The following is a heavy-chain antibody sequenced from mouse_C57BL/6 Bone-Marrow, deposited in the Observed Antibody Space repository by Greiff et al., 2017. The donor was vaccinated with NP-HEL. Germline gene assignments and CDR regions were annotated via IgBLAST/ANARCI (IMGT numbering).Heavy chain of an antibody. V-gene: IGHV1-55*01. D-gene: IGHD1-1*01. Sequence: QVQLQQPGAELVKPGASVKMSCKASGYTFTSYWITWVKQRPGPGLEWIGDIYPGSGSTNYNEKFKSKATLTVDTSSSTAYMQLSSLTSEDSAVYYCARSPPIYYYGSSGDYYAMDYWGQGTSVTVSS. CDR2: IYPGSGST. CDR1: GYTFTSYW. J-gene: IGHJ4*01. CDR3: ARSPPIYYYGSSGDYYAMDY.